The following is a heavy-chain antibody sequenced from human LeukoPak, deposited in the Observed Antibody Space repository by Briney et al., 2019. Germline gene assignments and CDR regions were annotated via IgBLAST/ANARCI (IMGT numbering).Heavy chain of an antibody. D-gene: IGHD6-19*01. CDR1: GYTFTGYY. J-gene: IGHJ6*03. V-gene: IGHV1-2*02. Sequence: ASVKVSCKASGYTFTGYYMHWVRQAPGQGLEWMGWINPNSGGTNYAQKFQGRVTMTRDTSISTAYMELSRLRSDDTAVYYCARAVVIAVAGYYYYYYMDVRAKGPRSPSP. CDR2: INPNSGGT. CDR3: ARAVVIAVAGYYYYYYMDV.